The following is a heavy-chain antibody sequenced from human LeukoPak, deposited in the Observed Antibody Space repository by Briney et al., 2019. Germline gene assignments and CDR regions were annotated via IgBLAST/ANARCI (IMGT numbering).Heavy chain of an antibody. J-gene: IGHJ2*01. V-gene: IGHV4-59*08. CDR1: GGSISSYY. D-gene: IGHD4-23*01. CDR3: ARHGATVAYWYFDL. Sequence: PSETLSLTCTVSGGSISSYYWSWIRQPPGKGLEWIGHIYYSGSTNYNPSLKSRATISVDTSKNQFSLKLSSVTAADTAVYYCARHGATVAYWYFDLWGRGTLVTVSS. CDR2: IYYSGST.